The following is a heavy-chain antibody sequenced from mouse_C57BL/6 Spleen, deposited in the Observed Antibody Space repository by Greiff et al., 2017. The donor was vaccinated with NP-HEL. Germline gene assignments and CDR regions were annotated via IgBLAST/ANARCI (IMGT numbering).Heavy chain of an antibody. CDR1: GYTFTSYW. CDR3: SRGPLLQGYAMDY. D-gene: IGHD2-1*01. CDR2: SDPNSGGT. V-gene: IGHV1-72*01. Sequence: QVQLQQPGAELVKPGASVKLSCKASGYTFTSYWMHWVKQRPGRGLEWIGRSDPNSGGTKYNEKFKSRATLTLDKPSSTAYMQLCSLTSEDSAVYYCSRGPLLQGYAMDYWGQGTSVTVSS. J-gene: IGHJ4*01.